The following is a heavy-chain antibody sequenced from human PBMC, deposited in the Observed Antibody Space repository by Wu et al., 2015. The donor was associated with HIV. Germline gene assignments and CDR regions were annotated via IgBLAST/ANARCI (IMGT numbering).Heavy chain of an antibody. CDR3: ARPWITIFGVARTT. J-gene: IGHJ1*01. V-gene: IGHV1-18*01. CDR2: ISTYNGNT. CDR1: GYTFTSHG. Sequence: QVQLVQSGAEVKKPGASVKVSCKASGYTFTSHGISWVRQAPGQGLEWMGWISTYNGNTNYAQKFQGRVTMTTDTSTSTADMELRSLRSDDTAVYYCARPWITIFGVARTTWGQGRPGPPSP. D-gene: IGHD3-3*01.